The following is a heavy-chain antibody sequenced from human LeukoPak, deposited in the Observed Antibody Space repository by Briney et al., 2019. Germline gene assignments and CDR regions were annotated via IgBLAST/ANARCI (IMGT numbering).Heavy chain of an antibody. Sequence: GGSLRLSCAASGFTFSSYAMHWVRQAPGKGLEYVSAISSNGGSTYYANSVKGRFTISRDNSKNTLYLQMGSLRAEDMAVYYCARDSGYSYGYSFDYWGQGTLVTVSS. CDR2: ISSNGGST. CDR3: ARDSGYSYGYSFDY. V-gene: IGHV3-64*01. CDR1: GFTFSSYA. D-gene: IGHD5-18*01. J-gene: IGHJ4*02.